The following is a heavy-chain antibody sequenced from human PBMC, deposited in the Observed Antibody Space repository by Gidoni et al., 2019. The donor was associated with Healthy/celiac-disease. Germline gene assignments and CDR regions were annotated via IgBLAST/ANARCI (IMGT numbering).Heavy chain of an antibody. CDR3: AKGGYSMAAAGDFDY. CDR1: GYTVSSYG. CDR2: ISGSGGST. J-gene: IGHJ4*02. D-gene: IGHD6-13*01. Sequence: EVQLLESGGGLVQPGGSRRITCAASGYTVSSYGMSWVRQAPGKGREWVSAISGSGGSTYYADSVKCRFTISRDKSKNTLYLQMNSLRAEDTAVYYCAKGGYSMAAAGDFDYWGQGTLVTVSS. V-gene: IGHV3-23*01.